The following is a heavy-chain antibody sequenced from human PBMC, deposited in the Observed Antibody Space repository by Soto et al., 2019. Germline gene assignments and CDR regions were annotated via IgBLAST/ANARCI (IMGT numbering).Heavy chain of an antibody. CDR1: GFTFSNAW. CDR2: IKSKTDGGTT. J-gene: IGHJ4*02. CDR3: TTEDFRQQLVRPFDY. V-gene: IGHV3-15*01. D-gene: IGHD6-13*01. Sequence: GGSLRLSCAASGFTFSNAWMSWVRQAPGKGLEWVGRIKSKTDGGTTDYAAPVKGRFTISRDDSKNTLYLQMNSLKTEDTAVYYCTTEDFRQQLVRPFDYWGQGTLVTVSS.